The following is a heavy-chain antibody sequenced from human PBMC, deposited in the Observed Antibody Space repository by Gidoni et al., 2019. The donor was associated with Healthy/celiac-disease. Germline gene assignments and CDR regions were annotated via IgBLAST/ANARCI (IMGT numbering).Heavy chain of an antibody. V-gene: IGHV3-30*18. CDR1: GFTFSSYG. Sequence: QVQLVESGGGVVQPGRSLRLSCAASGFTFSSYGMHWVRQAPGKGLEWVAVISYDGSNKYYADSVKGRFTISRDNSKNTLYLQMNSLRAEDTAVYYCANVGDLRYYFDYWGQGTLVTVSS. CDR2: ISYDGSNK. J-gene: IGHJ4*02. D-gene: IGHD3-16*01. CDR3: ANVGDLRYYFDY.